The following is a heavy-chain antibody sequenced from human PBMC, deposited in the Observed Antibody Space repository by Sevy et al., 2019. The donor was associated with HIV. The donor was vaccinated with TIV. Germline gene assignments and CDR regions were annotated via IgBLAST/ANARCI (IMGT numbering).Heavy chain of an antibody. Sequence: GGSLRLSCAASGFTFSSYAMSWVRQAPGKGLEWVSAISGSGGSTYYADSVKSRLTISSDNSKNTLYLQMNSLRAEDRNVNYCAKDKEGDRDGSTWARAGFNWFDHWGQGTLVTVSS. CDR1: GFTFSSYA. CDR3: AKDKEGDRDGSTWARAGFNWFDH. CDR2: ISGSGGST. J-gene: IGHJ5*02. V-gene: IGHV3-23*01. D-gene: IGHD2-21*01.